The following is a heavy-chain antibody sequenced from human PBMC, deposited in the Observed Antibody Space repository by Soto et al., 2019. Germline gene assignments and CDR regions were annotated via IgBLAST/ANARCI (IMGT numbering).Heavy chain of an antibody. J-gene: IGHJ4*02. CDR2: IYYSGST. Sequence: QVQLQESGPGLVKPSQTLSLTCTVSGGSISSSDYYWSWIRQSPGKGLEWMGYIYYSGSTHYNPSLNSRVTISLDTSKKQFSLKVSSVTAADAAVYFCARDTYYSVSGRLFFDYWGQGSLVTVSS. CDR3: ARDTYYSVSGRLFFDY. V-gene: IGHV4-30-4*01. CDR1: GGSISSSDYY. D-gene: IGHD3-10*01.